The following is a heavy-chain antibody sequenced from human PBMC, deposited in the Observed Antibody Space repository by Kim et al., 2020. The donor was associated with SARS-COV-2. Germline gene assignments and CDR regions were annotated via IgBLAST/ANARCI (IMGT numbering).Heavy chain of an antibody. CDR2: IYYSGST. CDR3: ARDTAMVTGNWFDP. CDR1: GGSISSYY. D-gene: IGHD5-18*01. Sequence: SETLSLTCTVSGGSISSYYWSWIRQPPGKGLEWIGYIYYSGSTNYNPSLKSRVTISVDTSKNQFSLKLSSVTAADTAVYYCARDTAMVTGNWFDPWGQGTLVTVSS. J-gene: IGHJ5*02. V-gene: IGHV4-59*01.